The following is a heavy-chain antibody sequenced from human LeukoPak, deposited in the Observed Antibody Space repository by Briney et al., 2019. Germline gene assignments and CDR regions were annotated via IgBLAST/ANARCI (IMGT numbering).Heavy chain of an antibody. Sequence: ASVKVSCKASGGTFSSSGISWLRQAPGQGLEWMGRITPIFAITNYAQKFQDRVTITADMSTSTSYMELSSLRSEDTAVYYCARLDRTSGTTYRDSWGQGTLVTVSS. V-gene: IGHV1-69*04. CDR3: ARLDRTSGTTYRDS. J-gene: IGHJ4*02. CDR2: ITPIFAIT. CDR1: GGTFSSSG. D-gene: IGHD1-1*01.